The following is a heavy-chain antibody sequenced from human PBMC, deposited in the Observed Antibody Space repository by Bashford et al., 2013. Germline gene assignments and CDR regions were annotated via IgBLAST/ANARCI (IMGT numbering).Heavy chain of an antibody. CDR3: ARTYDISLSAKDYFDY. Sequence: VRQAPGKGLEWVSSISSSSSYIYYADSVKGRFTISRDNAKNSLYLQMNSLRAEDTAVYYCARTYDISLSAKDYFDYWGQGTLVTVSS. V-gene: IGHV3-21*01. D-gene: IGHD3-9*01. J-gene: IGHJ4*02. CDR2: ISSSSSYI.